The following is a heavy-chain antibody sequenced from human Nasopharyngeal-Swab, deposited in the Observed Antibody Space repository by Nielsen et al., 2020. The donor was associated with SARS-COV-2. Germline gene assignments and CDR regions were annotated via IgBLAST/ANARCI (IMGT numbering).Heavy chain of an antibody. J-gene: IGHJ4*02. CDR3: ARGGEPREGGEEKEGGEK. D-gene: IGHD3-16*01. Sequence: ASVKVSCKASGYTFTRYYIHWVRQAPGQGLEWMGIINPGGGSARYSQNFQGRVTMTRDTSTSTVYMELSSLRSEDTAVYYCARGGEPREGGEEKEGGEKGGQGKIGTVSS. CDR2: INPGGGSA. CDR1: GYTFTRYY. V-gene: IGHV1-46*01.